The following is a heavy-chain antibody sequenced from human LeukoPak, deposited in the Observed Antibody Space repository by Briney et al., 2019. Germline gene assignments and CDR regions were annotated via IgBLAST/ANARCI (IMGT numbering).Heavy chain of an antibody. D-gene: IGHD3-16*01. V-gene: IGHV3-21*01. Sequence: PGVSLRLSCAASGFTFSSYSMNWVRQAPGKGLEWVSSISSSSSYIYYADSVKGRFTISRDNAKNSLYLQMNSLRAEDTAVYYCAADRGEGWDYFDYWGQGTLVTVS. CDR3: AADRGEGWDYFDY. J-gene: IGHJ4*02. CDR2: ISSSSSYI. CDR1: GFTFSSYS.